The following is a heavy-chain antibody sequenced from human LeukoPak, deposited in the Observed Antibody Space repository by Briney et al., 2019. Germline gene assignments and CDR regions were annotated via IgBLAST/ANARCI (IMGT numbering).Heavy chain of an antibody. V-gene: IGHV3-53*01. D-gene: IGHD5/OR15-5a*01. CDR2: IYFGGTT. CDR1: GFTVSCNY. Sequence: GGSLRLFCAASGFTVSCNYMTWVRQAPGQGLEWVSVIYFGGTTYYADSVKGRFTISRDNSKNTVYLQMNSLRVEDTAVYYCARGDGVYVYWGQGTLVTVSS. CDR3: ARGDGVYVY. J-gene: IGHJ4*02.